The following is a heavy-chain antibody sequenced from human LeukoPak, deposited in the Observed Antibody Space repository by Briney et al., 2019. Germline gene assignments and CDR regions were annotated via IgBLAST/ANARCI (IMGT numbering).Heavy chain of an antibody. D-gene: IGHD3-16*02. CDR1: GGSISSGSYY. Sequence: SQTLSLTCTVSGGSISSGSYYWSWIRQPAGKGLEWIGRIYTSGSTNYNPSLKSRVTISVDTSKNQFSLKLSSVTAADTALCYCARINLGDYDYVWGSYRYTSFDCWGQGTLVTVSS. J-gene: IGHJ4*02. CDR3: ARINLGDYDYVWGSYRYTSFDC. CDR2: IYTSGST. V-gene: IGHV4-61*02.